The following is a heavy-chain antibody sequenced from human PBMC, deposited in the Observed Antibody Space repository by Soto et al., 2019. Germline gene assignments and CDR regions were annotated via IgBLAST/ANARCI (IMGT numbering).Heavy chain of an antibody. CDR1: GFTFSNAW. CDR3: AKDQGNWNLDP. Sequence: GGSLRLSCAGSGFTFSNAWINWVRQAPGKGLERVGRIKSKTDGGTTDFADSVKGRFTISRDNFKNTLFLQINSLRADDTALYYCAKDQGNWNLDPWGQGTLGTVSS. V-gene: IGHV3-15*07. D-gene: IGHD1-7*01. J-gene: IGHJ5*02. CDR2: IKSKTDGGTT.